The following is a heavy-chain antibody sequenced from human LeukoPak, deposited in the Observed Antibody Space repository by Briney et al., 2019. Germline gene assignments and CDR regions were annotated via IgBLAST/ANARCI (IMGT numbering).Heavy chain of an antibody. Sequence: GGSLRLSCAASGFTFSSYSMNWVRQAPGKGLEWVSSISSSSSYIYYADSVKGRFTISRDNAKNSLYLQMNSLLRAEDTAVYYCARYGSGSYYYYYGMDVWGQGTTVTVSS. J-gene: IGHJ6*02. CDR2: ISSSSSYI. CDR3: ARYGSGSYYYYYGMDV. D-gene: IGHD3-10*01. V-gene: IGHV3-21*01. CDR1: GFTFSSYS.